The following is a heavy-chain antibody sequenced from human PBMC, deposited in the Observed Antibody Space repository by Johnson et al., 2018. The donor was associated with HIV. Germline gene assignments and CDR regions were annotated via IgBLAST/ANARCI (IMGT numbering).Heavy chain of an antibody. Sequence: QVQLVESGGGVVQPGRSLRLSCAASGFTFNSYGMHWVRQAPGKGLEWVAVIWYDGSNKYYADSVKGLFTISRDNSKNTLYLQMNSLRAEDTAIYYCVKGMDSSSWYAFDIWGQGTMVTVSS. J-gene: IGHJ3*02. CDR2: IWYDGSNK. D-gene: IGHD6-13*01. CDR1: GFTFNSYG. V-gene: IGHV3-33*06. CDR3: VKGMDSSSWYAFDI.